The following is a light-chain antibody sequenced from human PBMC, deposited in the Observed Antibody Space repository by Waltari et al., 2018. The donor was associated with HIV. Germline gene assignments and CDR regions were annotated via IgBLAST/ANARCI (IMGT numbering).Light chain of an antibody. J-gene: IGLJ3*02. CDR3: QTWGSGIEV. Sequence: QLVLTQSPSASASLGASVKLTCTLSSRHSSYAIAWHQQQPEKGPRYLMKVNSDGSHNKGDGIPDRFSGSSSGAERYLTISSLQSEDEADYYCQTWGSGIEVFGGGTKLTVL. V-gene: IGLV4-69*01. CDR1: SRHSSYA. CDR2: VNSDGSH.